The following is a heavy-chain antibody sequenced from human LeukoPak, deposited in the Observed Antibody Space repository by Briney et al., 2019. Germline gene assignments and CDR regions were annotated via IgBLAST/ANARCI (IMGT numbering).Heavy chain of an antibody. CDR3: AKGLDIVVVPAAKRPNWFDP. CDR1: GFTFSSYS. D-gene: IGHD2-2*03. CDR2: ISGSGGST. Sequence: GGSLRLSCAASGFTFSSYSMNWVRQAPGKGLEWVSAISGSGGSTYYADSVKGRFTISRDNSKNTLYLQMNSLRAEDTAVYYRAKGLDIVVVPAAKRPNWFDPWGQGTLVTVSS. V-gene: IGHV3-23*01. J-gene: IGHJ5*02.